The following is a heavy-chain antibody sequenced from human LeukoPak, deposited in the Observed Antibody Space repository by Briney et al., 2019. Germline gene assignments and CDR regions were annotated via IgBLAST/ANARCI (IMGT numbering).Heavy chain of an antibody. D-gene: IGHD6-6*01. V-gene: IGHV4-38-2*01. J-gene: IGHJ4*02. CDR1: GYSISSGYY. Sequence: SETRSLTCAVSGYSISSGYYWGWIRQPPGKGLEWIGSIYHSGSTYYNPSLKSRVTISVDTSKNQFSLKLSSVTAADTAVYYCARVYRTTPYSSSSGFDYWGQGTLVTVSS. CDR3: ARVYRTTPYSSSSGFDY. CDR2: IYHSGST.